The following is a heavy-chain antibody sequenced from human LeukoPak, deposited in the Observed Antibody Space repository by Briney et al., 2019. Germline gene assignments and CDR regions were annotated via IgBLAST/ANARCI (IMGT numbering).Heavy chain of an antibody. Sequence: HPGGSLRLSCAASGFTFSSYAMSWVRQAPGKGLEWVSAISGSGGGTYYADSVKGRFTISRDNSKNTLYLQMNSLRAEDTAVYYCAKDVLYSSGWYGFGYWGQGTLVTVSS. CDR2: ISGSGGGT. CDR3: AKDVLYSSGWYGFGY. J-gene: IGHJ4*02. D-gene: IGHD6-19*01. CDR1: GFTFSSYA. V-gene: IGHV3-23*01.